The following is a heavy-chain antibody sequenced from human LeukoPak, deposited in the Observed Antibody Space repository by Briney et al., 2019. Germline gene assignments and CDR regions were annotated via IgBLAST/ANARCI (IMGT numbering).Heavy chain of an antibody. CDR1: GFTFSSYA. V-gene: IGHV3-23*01. J-gene: IGHJ4*02. CDR2: ISGSGGST. D-gene: IGHD3-10*01. Sequence: PGGSLRPSCPASGFTFSSYAMSCVRQAPGKGLEWVSSISGSGGSTYYADSVKGSFTISRDNSKNTLYLQRNSLRAGDTAVYYCANYYGSGSYFNYWGQGTLVTVSS. CDR3: ANYYGSGSYFNY.